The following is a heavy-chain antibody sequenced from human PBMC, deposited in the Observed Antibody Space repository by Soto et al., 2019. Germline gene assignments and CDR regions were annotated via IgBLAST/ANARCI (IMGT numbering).Heavy chain of an antibody. D-gene: IGHD4-17*01. Sequence: PGGSLRLSCTASGFTFGDYAMSWVRQAPGKGLEWVGFIRSKAYGGTTEYAASVKGRFTISRDDSKSIAYLQMNSLKTEDTAVYYCTRSMTTVTYFDYWGQGTLVTVSS. V-gene: IGHV3-49*04. CDR3: TRSMTTVTYFDY. CDR1: GFTFGDYA. J-gene: IGHJ4*02. CDR2: IRSKAYGGTT.